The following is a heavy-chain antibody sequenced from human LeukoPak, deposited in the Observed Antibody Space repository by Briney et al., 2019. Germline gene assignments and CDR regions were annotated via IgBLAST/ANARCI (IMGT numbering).Heavy chain of an antibody. CDR2: LNWNGAST. CDR3: ARVYEYVWGSYRYSGAFDI. V-gene: IGHV3-20*04. D-gene: IGHD3-16*02. J-gene: IGHJ3*02. CDR1: GFTFDDYG. Sequence: GGSLRPSCAASGFTFDDYGLSWVRQVPGKGLEWVSDLNWNGASTGYADSVKGRFTISRDNAKNSLYLQMNSLRAEDTAFYYSARVYEYVWGSYRYSGAFDIWGQGTMVTVSS.